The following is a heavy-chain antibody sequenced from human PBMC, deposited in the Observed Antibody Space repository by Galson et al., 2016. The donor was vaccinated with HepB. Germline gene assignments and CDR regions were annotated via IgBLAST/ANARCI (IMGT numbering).Heavy chain of an antibody. V-gene: IGHV1-18*01. CDR2: ISANSGDT. CDR1: GFSYTSYG. J-gene: IGHJ6*02. CDR3: ARDKRHGLDV. D-gene: IGHD1-1*01. Sequence: SVRVSCKASGFSYTSYGITWVRQAPGQGLEWLGWISANSGDTQYSQKVQGRVTLTTDASTSTAYIELRSLRSDDTAVYYCARDKRHGLDVWGQGTTVTVSS.